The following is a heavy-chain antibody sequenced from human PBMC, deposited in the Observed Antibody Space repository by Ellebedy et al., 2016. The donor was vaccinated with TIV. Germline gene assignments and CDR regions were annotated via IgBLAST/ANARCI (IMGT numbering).Heavy chain of an antibody. Sequence: AASVKVSCKASEDTFSNYEINWVRQAFGQGLEWMGWMNPKSGNTGYAQEFQGRLTMTRNTSISTAYMELRSLKSEDTALYYCATQGATGFDYWGQGSLVTVSS. V-gene: IGHV1-8*01. CDR3: ATQGATGFDY. J-gene: IGHJ4*02. D-gene: IGHD1-26*01. CDR2: MNPKSGNT. CDR1: EDTFSNYE.